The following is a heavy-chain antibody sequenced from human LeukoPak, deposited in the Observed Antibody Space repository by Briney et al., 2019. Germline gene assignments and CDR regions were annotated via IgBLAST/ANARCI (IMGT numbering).Heavy chain of an antibody. Sequence: GGSLRLSCAASGFTFSSYAMHWVRQAPGKGLEWVAFIRFDGTSKYYADSVKGRFTISRDNSQNTVSLQVNNLRTEDTAVYYCAREHYYDSSGYYWYFDLWGRGTLVTVSS. CDR3: AREHYYDSSGYYWYFDL. CDR2: IRFDGTSK. CDR1: GFTFSSYA. V-gene: IGHV3-30*02. J-gene: IGHJ2*01. D-gene: IGHD3-22*01.